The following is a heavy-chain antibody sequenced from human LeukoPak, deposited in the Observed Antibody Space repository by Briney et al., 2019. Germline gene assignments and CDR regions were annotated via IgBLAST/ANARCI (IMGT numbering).Heavy chain of an antibody. CDR1: GYTFSDYF. V-gene: IGHV1-2*02. D-gene: IGHD4/OR15-4a*01. J-gene: IGHJ4*02. CDR2: INSNSGGT. CDR3: ARGRGGANDAPSDY. Sequence: ASVKVSCKDSGYTFSDYFILWVRQAPGQGLEWMGWINSNSGGTKYAQKFQGRVTMTRDTSISIAYMELSSLRSGDTAIYYCARGRGGANDAPSDYWGQGTLVTVSS.